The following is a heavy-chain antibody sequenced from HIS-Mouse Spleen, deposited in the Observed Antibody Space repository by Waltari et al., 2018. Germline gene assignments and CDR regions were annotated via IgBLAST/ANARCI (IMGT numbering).Heavy chain of an antibody. CDR3: AREIPYSSSWYDWYFDL. Sequence: QLQLQESGPGLVKPSETVSLPCTVSAGSISSSSYYWGWIRQPPGKGLEWIGSIYYSGSTYYNPSLKSRVTISVDTSKNQFSLKLSSVTAADTAVYYCAREIPYSSSWYDWYFDLWGRGTLVTVSS. J-gene: IGHJ2*01. V-gene: IGHV4-39*07. CDR1: AGSISSSSYY. CDR2: IYYSGST. D-gene: IGHD6-13*01.